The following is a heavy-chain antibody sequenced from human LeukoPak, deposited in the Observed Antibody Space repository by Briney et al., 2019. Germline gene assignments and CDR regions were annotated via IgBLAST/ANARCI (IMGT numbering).Heavy chain of an antibody. CDR2: ISYDGSNK. V-gene: IGHV3-30*18. J-gene: IGHJ3*02. Sequence: PGGSLRLSCAASGFTFSSYGMHWVRQAPGKGLEWVAVISYDGSNKYYADSVKGRFTIPRDNSKNTLYLQMNSLRAEDTAVYYCPKASIRSLGYCSSTSCYEGDAFDIWGQGTMVTVSS. CDR3: PKASIRSLGYCSSTSCYEGDAFDI. D-gene: IGHD2-2*01. CDR1: GFTFSSYG.